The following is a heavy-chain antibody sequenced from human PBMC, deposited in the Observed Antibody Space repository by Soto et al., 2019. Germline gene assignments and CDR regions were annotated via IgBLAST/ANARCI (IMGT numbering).Heavy chain of an antibody. V-gene: IGHV1-69*06. D-gene: IGHD2-2*01. CDR2: IIPIFGTA. Sequence: GASVKVSCKASGGTFSSYAISWVRQAPGQGLEWMGGIIPIFGTANYAQKFQGRVTITADKSTSTAYMELSSLRSEDTAVYYCGGVAGDIVVVPAARAPYYYYGMDVWGQGTTVTVSS. J-gene: IGHJ6*02. CDR1: GGTFSSYA. CDR3: GGVAGDIVVVPAARAPYYYYGMDV.